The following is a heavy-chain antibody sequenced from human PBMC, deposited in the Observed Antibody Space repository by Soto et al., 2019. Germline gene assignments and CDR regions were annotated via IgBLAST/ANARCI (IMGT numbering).Heavy chain of an antibody. J-gene: IGHJ3*02. CDR2: IWYDGSNK. CDR1: GFTFSSYG. CDR3: ARDRVDTAMVDAFDI. D-gene: IGHD5-18*01. Sequence: PGGSLRLSCAASGFTFSSYGMHGVRQAPGKGLEWVAVIWYDGSNKYYADSVKGRFTISRDNSKNTLYLQMNSLRAEDTAVYYCARDRVDTAMVDAFDIWGQGTMVTVSS. V-gene: IGHV3-33*01.